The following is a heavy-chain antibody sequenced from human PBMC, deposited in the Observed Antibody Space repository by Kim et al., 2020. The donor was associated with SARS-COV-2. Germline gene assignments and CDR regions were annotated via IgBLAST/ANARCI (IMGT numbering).Heavy chain of an antibody. V-gene: IGHV3-23*01. CDR1: GFTFSIYA. J-gene: IGHJ4*02. CDR3: AKGLDYGAPGAPY. D-gene: IGHD4-17*01. CDR2: IRGTDTST. Sequence: GGSLRRSCAASGFTFSIYAMSWVRQAPGKGLEWLSTIRGTDTSTYYADSVKGRFTISRDNSKNTLYLQMNSLRADDTAVYYCAKGLDYGAPGAPYWGQGTLVTVSS.